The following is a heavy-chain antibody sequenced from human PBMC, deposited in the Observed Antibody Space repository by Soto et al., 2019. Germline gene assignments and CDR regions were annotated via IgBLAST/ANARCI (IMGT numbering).Heavy chain of an antibody. Sequence: QLQLQESGPGLVKPSETLSLTCTVSGGSVSSSSYYWGWVRQPPGKGLEWIGSVYYSGSTYSNPSLESRVTISVDTSKTQFYLKLMSLSAADTAVYYCGRLEGLATISYYFDYWGQGALVTVSS. J-gene: IGHJ4*02. V-gene: IGHV4-39*01. CDR1: GGSVSSSSYY. D-gene: IGHD3-9*01. CDR2: VYYSGST. CDR3: GRLEGLATISYYFDY.